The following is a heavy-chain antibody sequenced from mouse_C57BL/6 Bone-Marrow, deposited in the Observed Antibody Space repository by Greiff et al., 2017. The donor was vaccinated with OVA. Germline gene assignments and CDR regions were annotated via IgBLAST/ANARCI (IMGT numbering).Heavy chain of an antibody. CDR1: GFSLTSYG. CDR2: IWRGGST. D-gene: IGHD4-1*01. J-gene: IGHJ4*01. CDR3: AKKGENWDSYAMDY. Sequence: VKLMESGPGLVQPSQSLSITCTVSGFSLTSYGVHWVRQSPGKGLEWLGVIWRGGSTDYNAAFMSRLSITKDNSKSQVFFKMNSLQADDTAIYYCAKKGENWDSYAMDYWGQGTSVTVSS. V-gene: IGHV2-5*01.